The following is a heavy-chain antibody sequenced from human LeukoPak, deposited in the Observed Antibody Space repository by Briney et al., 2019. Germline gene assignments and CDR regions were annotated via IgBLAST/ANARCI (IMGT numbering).Heavy chain of an antibody. J-gene: IGHJ4*02. Sequence: GGCLRLACAAAGFTFSGYAMRSVRQAPGKGLEYVLAISSNGGSSYYANSVKGRFTISRENSKNTQYLKMGSLRAENVAVYYGSRESSSSGYFYFDYWGQGTLVTISS. CDR2: ISSNGGSS. CDR3: SRESSSSGYFYFDY. CDR1: GFTFSGYA. V-gene: IGHV3-64*01. D-gene: IGHD6-13*01.